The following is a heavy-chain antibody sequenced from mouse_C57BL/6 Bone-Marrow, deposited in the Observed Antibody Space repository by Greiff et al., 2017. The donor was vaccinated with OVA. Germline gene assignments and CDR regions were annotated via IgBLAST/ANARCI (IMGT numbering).Heavy chain of an antibody. J-gene: IGHJ4*01. Sequence: VQLQQSGAELVKPGASVKLSCTASGFNIKDYYMHRVKQRPEQGLEWIGRIDHEDGDTKYAPKFQGKDTITADTSSNTANLQLSSLTSEDTAVYYCAPQIYYDYDGGLDYWGQGTSVTVSS. V-gene: IGHV14-2*01. CDR3: APQIYYDYDGGLDY. CDR2: IDHEDGDT. D-gene: IGHD2-4*01. CDR1: GFNIKDYY.